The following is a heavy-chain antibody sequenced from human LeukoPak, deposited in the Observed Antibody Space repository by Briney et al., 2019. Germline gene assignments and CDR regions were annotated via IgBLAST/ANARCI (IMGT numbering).Heavy chain of an antibody. CDR2: INHSGST. CDR3: ASLYGRDFDY. Sequence: LEWIGEINHSGSTNYNPSLKSRVTISVDTSKNQFSLKLSSVTAADTAVYYCASLYGRDFDYWGQGTLVTVSS. D-gene: IGHD2/OR15-2a*01. J-gene: IGHJ4*02. V-gene: IGHV4-34*01.